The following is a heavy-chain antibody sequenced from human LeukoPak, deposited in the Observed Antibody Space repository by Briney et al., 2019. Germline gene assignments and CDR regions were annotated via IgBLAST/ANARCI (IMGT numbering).Heavy chain of an antibody. Sequence: GGSLRLSCAASGFTFSSYGMSWVRQAPGKGLEWVANIKEDGSEKYYVDSVKGRFTISRDNARNSLYLQMNSLRAEDTAVYYCASGRQLGYWGQGTLVTVSS. CDR1: GFTFSSYG. V-gene: IGHV3-7*01. D-gene: IGHD6-13*01. CDR3: ASGRQLGY. CDR2: IKEDGSEK. J-gene: IGHJ4*02.